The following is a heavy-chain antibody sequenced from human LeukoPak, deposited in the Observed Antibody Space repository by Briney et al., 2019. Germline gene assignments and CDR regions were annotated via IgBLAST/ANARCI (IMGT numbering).Heavy chain of an antibody. J-gene: IGHJ4*02. V-gene: IGHV1-18*01. CDR1: GYTYRSYG. CDR2: ISVYNGNT. D-gene: IGHD3-22*01. Sequence: ASVKVSCKPSGYTYRSYGISWVRQAPGQGLEWMGWISVYNGNTNYAQKLQGRVTMTTDTSTSTAYMELRSLRSDDTAVYYCARDLSSDWRNPYYFDYWGQGTLVTVSS. CDR3: ARDLSSDWRNPYYFDY.